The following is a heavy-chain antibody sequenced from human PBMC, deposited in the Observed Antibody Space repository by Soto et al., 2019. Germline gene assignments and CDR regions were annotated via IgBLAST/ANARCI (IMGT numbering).Heavy chain of an antibody. CDR2: IKSKTDGGTT. D-gene: IGHD3-3*01. Sequence: GGSLRLSCAASGFNFSNAWMNWVRKAPGKGLEWVGRIKSKTDGGTTDYAAPVKGRFTISRDDSKNTLYLQMNSLKTEDTAVYYCTTDAYYDFWSGYYRTLDYWGQGTLVTVSS. V-gene: IGHV3-15*07. CDR3: TTDAYYDFWSGYYRTLDY. J-gene: IGHJ4*02. CDR1: GFNFSNAW.